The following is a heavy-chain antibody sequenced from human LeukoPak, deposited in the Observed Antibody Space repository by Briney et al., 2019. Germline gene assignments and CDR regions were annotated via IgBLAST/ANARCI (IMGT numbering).Heavy chain of an antibody. CDR1: GYSISSGYY. CDR2: IYHSGST. CDR3: ARVSDSSGYHPGD. J-gene: IGHJ4*02. D-gene: IGHD3-22*01. Sequence: SETLSLTCAVSGYSISSGYYWGWIRQPPGKGLEWIGGIYHSGSTYYNPSLKSRVTISVDTSKNQFSLKLSSVTAADTAVYYCARVSDSSGYHPGDWGQGTLVTVSS. V-gene: IGHV4-38-2*01.